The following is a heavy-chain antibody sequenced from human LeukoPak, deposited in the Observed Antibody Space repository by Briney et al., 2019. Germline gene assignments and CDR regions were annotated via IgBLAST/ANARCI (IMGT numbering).Heavy chain of an antibody. D-gene: IGHD5/OR15-5a*01. CDR2: ISSSGGNI. CDR1: GFTFSDNF. CDR3: ARGRMVSTGLSP. V-gene: IGHV3-11*01. J-gene: IGHJ5*02. Sequence: GGSLRLSCAGSGFTFSDNFLTWIRQTPGKGLEWVAYISSSGGNIHYADSVKGRFTISRDNAKNSLFLQMNSLRGEDTAVYYCARGRMVSTGLSPWGQGTLVSVSS.